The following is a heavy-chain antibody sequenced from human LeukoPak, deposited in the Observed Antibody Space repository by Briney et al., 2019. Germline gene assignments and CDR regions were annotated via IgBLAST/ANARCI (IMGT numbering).Heavy chain of an antibody. CDR1: GGSISSGSYY. CDR2: IYTSGST. V-gene: IGHV4-61*02. Sequence: PSETLSLTCTVSGGSISSGSYYWSWIRQPAGKGLEWIGRIYTSGSTNYNPSLKSRVTISVDTSKNQFSLKLSSVTAADTAVYYCARDPGPGAPWGQGTLVTVSS. D-gene: IGHD1-14*01. J-gene: IGHJ5*02. CDR3: ARDPGPGAP.